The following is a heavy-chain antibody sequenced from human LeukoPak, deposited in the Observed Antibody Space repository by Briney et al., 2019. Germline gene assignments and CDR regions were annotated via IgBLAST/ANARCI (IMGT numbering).Heavy chain of an antibody. CDR2: INHSGST. Sequence: PSETLSLTCAVYGGSFSGYYWSWIRQPPGKGLEWIGEINHSGSTNYNPSLKSRVTISVDTSKNQFSLKLSSVTAADTAVYYCARTYPGLLYAVVWGQGTLVTVSS. CDR1: GGSFSGYY. J-gene: IGHJ4*02. V-gene: IGHV4-34*01. D-gene: IGHD2-15*01. CDR3: ARTYPGLLYAVV.